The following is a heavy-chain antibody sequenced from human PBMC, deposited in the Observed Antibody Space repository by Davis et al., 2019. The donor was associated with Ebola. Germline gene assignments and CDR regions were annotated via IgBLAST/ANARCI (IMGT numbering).Heavy chain of an antibody. CDR2: ISYDGSNE. Sequence: SPNTPRPASGFTLSNYGMPWLRQAPGKGLEWVAVISYDGSNEYYADSVKGRFTISRDNSKNTLYLQMHSLRADDTAVYYCARDGEFYYGSGSSFMYNWFDSWGQGTLVTVSS. CDR3: ARDGEFYYGSGSSFMYNWFDS. V-gene: IGHV3-30*12. CDR1: GFTLSNYG. J-gene: IGHJ5*01. D-gene: IGHD3-10*01.